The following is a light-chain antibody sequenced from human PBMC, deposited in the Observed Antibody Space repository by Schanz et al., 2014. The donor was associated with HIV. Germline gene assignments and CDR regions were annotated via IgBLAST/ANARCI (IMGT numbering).Light chain of an antibody. V-gene: IGKV3-20*01. Sequence: EIVLTQSPGTLSLFPGERVTLSCRASQRISNSLAWYHQKPGQAPRLLIYGASSRATDIPDRFSGSGSGTDFTLTISRLEPEDFAVYYCQQYGSSPPLTFGGGTKVEIK. CDR3: QQYGSSPPLT. CDR2: GAS. J-gene: IGKJ4*01. CDR1: QRISNS.